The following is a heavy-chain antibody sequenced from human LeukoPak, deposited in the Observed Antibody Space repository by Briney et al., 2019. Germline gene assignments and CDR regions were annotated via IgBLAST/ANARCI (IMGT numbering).Heavy chain of an antibody. CDR2: IYYSGST. CDR3: ARDRSGYYDSGGYYHVFDY. D-gene: IGHD3-22*01. CDR1: GGSISSYY. V-gene: IGHV4-59*01. J-gene: IGHJ4*02. Sequence: SETLSLTCTVPGGSISSYYWSWIRQPPGKGLEWIGYIYYSGSTNYNPSLKSRVTISVDTSKNQFSLKLSSVTAADTAAYYCARDRSGYYDSGGYYHVFDYWGQGNLVTVSS.